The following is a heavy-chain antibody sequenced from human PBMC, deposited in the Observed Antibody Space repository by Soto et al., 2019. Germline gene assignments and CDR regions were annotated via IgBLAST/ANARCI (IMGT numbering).Heavy chain of an antibody. V-gene: IGHV4-59*01. CDR1: GGSISSYD. CDR3: AREEMGYSYELAVPGSFDL. Sequence: PSETLSLTCTVSGGSISSYDWSWIRQPPGKGLEWIGYIYYSGSTNYNPSLKSRVTISVDTSKNQFSLKLSSVTAADTAVYYCAREEMGYSYELAVPGSFDLWRRGTLVTVST. J-gene: IGHJ2*01. CDR2: IYYSGST. D-gene: IGHD5-18*01.